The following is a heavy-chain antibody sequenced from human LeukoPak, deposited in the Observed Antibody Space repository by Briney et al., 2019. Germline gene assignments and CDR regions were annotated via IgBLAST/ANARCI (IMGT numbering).Heavy chain of an antibody. D-gene: IGHD3-22*01. CDR1: GFTFSSYA. CDR3: AGAYYDSSGRFDY. CDR2: ISYDGSNK. J-gene: IGHJ4*02. Sequence: GRSLRLSWAASGFTFSSYAMHWVRQAPGKGLEWVAVISYDGSNKYYADSVKGRFTISRDNSKNTLYLQMNSLRAEDTAVYYCAGAYYDSSGRFDYWGQGTLVTVSS. V-gene: IGHV3-30-3*01.